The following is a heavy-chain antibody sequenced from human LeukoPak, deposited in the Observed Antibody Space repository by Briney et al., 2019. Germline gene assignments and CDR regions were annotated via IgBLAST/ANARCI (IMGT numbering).Heavy chain of an antibody. CDR3: ARDLGGSQTS. D-gene: IGHD1-26*01. CDR2: IKQDGSEK. CDR1: GFTFSSYW. V-gene: IGHV3-7*01. J-gene: IGHJ4*02. Sequence: GGSLRLSCAASGFTFSSYWMTWVRQVPGKGLEWVANIKQDGSEKYCVDSVKGRFTISRDNAKNSLYLQMNSLRAEDTAIYYCARDLGGSQTSWGQGTLVTVSS.